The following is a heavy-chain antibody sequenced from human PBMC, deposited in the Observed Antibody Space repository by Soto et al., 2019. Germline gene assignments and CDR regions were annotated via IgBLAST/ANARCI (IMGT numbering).Heavy chain of an antibody. CDR1: GFSLNTGGLG. D-gene: IGHD2-21*02. CDR2: IYWDDDK. V-gene: IGHV2-5*02. Sequence: QITLKESGPTLVKPTQTLTLTCSVSGFSLNTGGLGVGWIRQPPGKALEWLALIYWDDDKRYSPSLRNRLSISKDTSNSXVVXTXTNMDPVDTATYYCIPSRCGGDCLRSYSSHYYYGLDVWGQGTTVTVSS. CDR3: IPSRCGGDCLRSYSSHYYYGLDV. J-gene: IGHJ6*02.